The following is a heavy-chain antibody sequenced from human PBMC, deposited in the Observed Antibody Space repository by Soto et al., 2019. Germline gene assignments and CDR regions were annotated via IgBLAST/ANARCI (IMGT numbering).Heavy chain of an antibody. CDR3: ARVIAVGYRWFDS. D-gene: IGHD6-19*01. CDR1: GFTFSSYS. J-gene: IGHJ5*01. Sequence: PGGSLRLSCAASGFTFSSYSMNWVRQAPGKGLEWVSSISSSSSYIYYADSVKGRFTISRDNAKNSLYLQMNSLRAEDTAVYYCARVIAVGYRWFDSWGQGTLVTGSS. CDR2: ISSSSSYI. V-gene: IGHV3-21*01.